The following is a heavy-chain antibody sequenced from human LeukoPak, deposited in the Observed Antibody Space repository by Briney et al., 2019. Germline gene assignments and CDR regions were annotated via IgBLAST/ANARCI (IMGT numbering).Heavy chain of an antibody. V-gene: IGHV4-59*01. CDR2: IYYTGST. CDR1: GGSISSYS. CDR3: ARRGYGDYADY. D-gene: IGHD4-17*01. Sequence: SETLSLTCTVSGGSISSYSWSWVRQPPGKGLEWVGYIYYTGSTNYNPSLKSRGTISGATSKNQFSLKLSSVTAADTAVYSCARRGYGDYADYWGQGNLVSVSS. J-gene: IGHJ4*02.